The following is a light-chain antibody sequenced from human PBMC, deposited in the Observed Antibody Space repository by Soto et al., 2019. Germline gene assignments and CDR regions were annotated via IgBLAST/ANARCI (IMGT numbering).Light chain of an antibody. J-gene: IGKJ4*01. CDR1: QSVSSNY. CDR2: GAS. CDR3: QQYDAWPLT. V-gene: IGKV3-20*01. Sequence: EIVLTQSPGTLSLSPGERATLSCRASQSVSSNYLAWYQQKPGQAPRLLIYGASSRATGIPDRFSGSGSGTDFTLTIRRLEPEDFAVYYCQQYDAWPLTFGGGTKVEIK.